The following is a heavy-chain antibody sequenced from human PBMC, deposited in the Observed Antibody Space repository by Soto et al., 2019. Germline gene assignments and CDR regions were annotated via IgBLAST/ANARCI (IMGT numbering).Heavy chain of an antibody. CDR2: ISSSSSYI. J-gene: IGHJ6*03. V-gene: IGHV3-21*01. Sequence: EVQLVESGGGLVQPGGSLRLSCAASGFTFSSYSMNWVRQAPGKGLEWVSSISSSSSYIYYADSVKGRFTISRDNAKNSLYLQMNSLRAEDTAVYYCARDGTYYDFWSGQYYYYMDVWGKGTTVTVSS. CDR3: ARDGTYYDFWSGQYYYYMDV. CDR1: GFTFSSYS. D-gene: IGHD3-3*01.